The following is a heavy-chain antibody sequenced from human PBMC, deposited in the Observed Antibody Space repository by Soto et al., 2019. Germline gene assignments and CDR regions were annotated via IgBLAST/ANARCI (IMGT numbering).Heavy chain of an antibody. Sequence: GGSLRLSCAASGFTFSSYWMSWVRQAPGKGLEWVANIKQDGSEKYYVDSVKGRFTISRDNAKNSLYLQMNSLRAEDTAVYYCARDLRGSIVPAAMWGYYYYYMDVWGKGTTVTVSS. CDR3: ARDLRGSIVPAAMWGYYYYYMDV. CDR1: GFTFSSYW. V-gene: IGHV3-7*01. CDR2: IKQDGSEK. D-gene: IGHD2-2*01. J-gene: IGHJ6*03.